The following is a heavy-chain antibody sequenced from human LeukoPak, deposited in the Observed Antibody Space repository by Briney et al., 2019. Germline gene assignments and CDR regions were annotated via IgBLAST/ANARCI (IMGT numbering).Heavy chain of an antibody. J-gene: IGHJ4*02. CDR3: AEDRAYSSSWGYFDY. CDR2: INWNGGST. V-gene: IGHV3-20*04. Sequence: GGSLRLSCAASGFTFDDYGMSWVRQAPGKGLEWVSGINWNGGSTGYADSVKGRFTISRDNAKNSLYLQMNSLRAEDTAVYYCAEDRAYSSSWGYFDYWGQGTLVTVSS. CDR1: GFTFDDYG. D-gene: IGHD6-13*01.